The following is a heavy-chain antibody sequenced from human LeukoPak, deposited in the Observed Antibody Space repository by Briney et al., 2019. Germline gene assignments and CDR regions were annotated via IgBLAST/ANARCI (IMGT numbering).Heavy chain of an antibody. J-gene: IGHJ4*02. Sequence: GASVKVSCKASGYTFTSYGISWVRQAPGQGLEWMGWISAYNGNTNYAQKLQGRVTRTTDTSTSTAYMELRSLRSDDTAVYYCARTGDDFWSGYVVDYWGQGTLVTVSS. CDR3: ARTGDDFWSGYVVDY. CDR1: GYTFTSYG. D-gene: IGHD3-3*01. V-gene: IGHV1-18*01. CDR2: ISAYNGNT.